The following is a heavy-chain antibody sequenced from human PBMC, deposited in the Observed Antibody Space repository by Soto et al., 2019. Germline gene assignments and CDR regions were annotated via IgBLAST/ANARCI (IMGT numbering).Heavy chain of an antibody. V-gene: IGHV4-31*03. CDR1: GGSISSGGYY. Sequence: SETLSLTCTVSGGSISSGGYYWSWIRQHPGKGLEWIGYIYYSGSTYYNPSLKSRVTISVDTSKNQFSLKLSSVTAADTAVYYCARLGSKFYYYGMDVWGQGTTVTVSS. CDR3: ARLGSKFYYYGMDV. CDR2: IYYSGST. D-gene: IGHD4-4*01. J-gene: IGHJ6*02.